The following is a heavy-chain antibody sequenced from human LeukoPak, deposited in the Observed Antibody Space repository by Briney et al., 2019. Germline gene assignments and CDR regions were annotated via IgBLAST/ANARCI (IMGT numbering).Heavy chain of an antibody. D-gene: IGHD6-19*01. V-gene: IGHV3-23*01. J-gene: IGHJ4*02. Sequence: GGSLRLSCAASGFTFSTYAMNWVRQAPGKGLEWVSAISGSGGTTYYADSVKGRFTISRDNSKTTLYLHMNSLRVEDTAVYYCARSNGWYLDYWGQGTLVTVSS. CDR1: GFTFSTYA. CDR3: ARSNGWYLDY. CDR2: ISGSGGTT.